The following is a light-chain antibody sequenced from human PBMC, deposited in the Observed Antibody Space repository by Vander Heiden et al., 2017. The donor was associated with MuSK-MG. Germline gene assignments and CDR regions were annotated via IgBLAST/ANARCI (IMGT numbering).Light chain of an antibody. CDR1: QSVSSY. V-gene: IGKV3-11*01. CDR2: DAS. CDR3: QQRSNWPPIT. J-gene: IGKJ5*01. Sequence: EIVLTQSPATLSLSPGERATLSCRASQSVSSYLAWYQQKPGQAPRLLIYDASNRATGIPARFSGSGYGTDFTLTISSLDPEDFAVYYCQQRSNWPPITFGQGTLLEIK.